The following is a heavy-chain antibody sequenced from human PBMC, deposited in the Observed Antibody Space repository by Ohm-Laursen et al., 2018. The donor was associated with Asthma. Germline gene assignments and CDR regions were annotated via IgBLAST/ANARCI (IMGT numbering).Heavy chain of an antibody. J-gene: IGHJ1*01. CDR3: ARIGPEWELPGREYSLHH. Sequence: SLRLSCTASGYTFSRYSIHWVHQAPGKGLEWVASISTASTFIYYADSVRGRFTTSRDNAKDLVFLQMNDVRAEDTALYYCARIGPEWELPGREYSLHHWGQGTQVTVSS. CDR2: ISTASTFI. D-gene: IGHD1-26*01. CDR1: GYTFSRYS. V-gene: IGHV3-21*01.